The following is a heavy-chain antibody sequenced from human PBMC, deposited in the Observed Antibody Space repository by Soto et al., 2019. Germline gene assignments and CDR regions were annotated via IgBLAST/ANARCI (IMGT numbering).Heavy chain of an antibody. Sequence: SVGCLRLSCAASGFTFSNYWMSWVRQAPGKGLEWVANIKEDGSEKYYVDSVKGRFTISRDNAKNSLYLQMSSLRPEDTAVYYCTRGHPSIYNYWGQGTLVTVS. CDR1: GFTFSNYW. J-gene: IGHJ4*02. D-gene: IGHD4-4*01. V-gene: IGHV3-7*01. CDR2: IKEDGSEK. CDR3: TRGHPSIYNY.